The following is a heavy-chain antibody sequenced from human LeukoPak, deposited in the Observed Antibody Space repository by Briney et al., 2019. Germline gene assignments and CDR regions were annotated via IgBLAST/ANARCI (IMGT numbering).Heavy chain of an antibody. CDR3: ARGHDIVVVPAAMTHWFDP. Sequence: SETLSLTCAVYGGSFSGYYWSWIRQPPGKGLEWIGEINHSGSTNYNPSLKSRVTISVDTSKNQFSLKLSSVTAADTAVYYCARGHDIVVVPAAMTHWFDPWGQGTLVTVSS. CDR1: GGSFSGYY. CDR2: INHSGST. V-gene: IGHV4-34*01. D-gene: IGHD2-2*01. J-gene: IGHJ5*02.